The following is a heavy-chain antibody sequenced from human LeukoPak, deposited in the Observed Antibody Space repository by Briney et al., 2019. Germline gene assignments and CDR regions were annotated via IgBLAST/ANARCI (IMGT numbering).Heavy chain of an antibody. D-gene: IGHD3-10*01. J-gene: IGHJ6*03. CDR3: ATGLQYGLWGVPYFYYMHA. Sequence: GASVKVSCKASGYDFTGYYVHWVRQAPGHGFEWMGWVNPRNGGTHYAQNFQGKVTITGDTSITTAYTELGSLTSDDTAVYYCATGLQYGLWGVPYFYYMHAWGKGTTVVVSS. CDR1: GYDFTGYY. V-gene: IGHV1-2*02. CDR2: VNPRNGGT.